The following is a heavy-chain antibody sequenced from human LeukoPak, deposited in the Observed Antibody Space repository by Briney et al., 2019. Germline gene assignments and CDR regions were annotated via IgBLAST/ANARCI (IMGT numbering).Heavy chain of an antibody. D-gene: IGHD1-7*01. V-gene: IGHV1-69*05. CDR2: IIPIFGTA. J-gene: IGHJ5*02. CDR3: ARDNYAGANWFDP. CDR1: GGTFSSYA. Sequence: SVKVSFKASGGTFSSYAISWVRQAPGQGLEWMGGIIPIFGTANYAQKFQGRVTITTDESTSTAYMELSSLRSEDTAVYYCARDNYAGANWFDPWGQGTLVTVSS.